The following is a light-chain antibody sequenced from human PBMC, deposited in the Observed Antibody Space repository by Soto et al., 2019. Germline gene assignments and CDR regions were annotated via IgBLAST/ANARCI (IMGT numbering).Light chain of an antibody. J-gene: IGKJ1*01. CDR1: QSVISRY. V-gene: IGKV3-20*01. CDR2: GAS. Sequence: ENVLTQSPGTLSLSPGERATLSCRASQSVISRYFAWYQQKPGQAPRLLIYGASSRATGIPDRFSGSGSGTDFTLTISRLEPEDFAVYYRQQYGISPGTLGQGSEV. CDR3: QQYGISPGT.